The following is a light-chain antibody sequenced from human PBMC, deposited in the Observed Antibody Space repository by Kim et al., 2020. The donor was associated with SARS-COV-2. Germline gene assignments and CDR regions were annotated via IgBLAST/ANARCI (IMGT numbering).Light chain of an antibody. CDR3: QQYNTYPVT. J-gene: IGKJ4*01. V-gene: IGKV1-5*01. CDR2: DAS. CDR1: QRISTW. Sequence: AAVGDAVTITCRASQRISTWLAWYQQKPGKVPNLLIYDASSLGSGVPSRFSGSGSGTEFTLTISSLQPDDFAAYYCQQYNTYPVTFGGGTKVDIK.